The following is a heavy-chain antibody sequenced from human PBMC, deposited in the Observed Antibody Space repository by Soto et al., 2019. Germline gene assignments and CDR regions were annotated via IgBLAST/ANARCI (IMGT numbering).Heavy chain of an antibody. Sequence: QVQLVQSGDEVRKPGSSVKVSCKASGYIFVNYGIAWVRHAPGQGLEWMGWISHYSGNTHYASKVQGRLTMTTDTSTRTAYMDLWGLTSDDTGVYYCAMVDNYVTPTPQDVWGQGTTVTVSS. D-gene: IGHD3-16*01. V-gene: IGHV1-18*01. J-gene: IGHJ6*02. CDR2: ISHYSGNT. CDR3: AMVDNYVTPTPQDV. CDR1: GYIFVNYG.